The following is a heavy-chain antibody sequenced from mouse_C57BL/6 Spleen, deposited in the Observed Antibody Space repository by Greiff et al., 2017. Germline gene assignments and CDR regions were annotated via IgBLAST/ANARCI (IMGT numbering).Heavy chain of an antibody. CDR3: ARDDGDFGWFAY. J-gene: IGHJ3*01. Sequence: EVQRVESGGGLVKPGGSLKLSCAASGFTFSSYAMSWVRQTPEKRLEWVATISHGGSYTYYPDNVKGRFTITRDNAKNNLYLQLSTLKSEDTAVYYCARDDGDFGWFAYWGQGTLVTVSA. CDR2: ISHGGSYT. CDR1: GFTFSSYA. D-gene: IGHD2-3*01. V-gene: IGHV5-4*01.